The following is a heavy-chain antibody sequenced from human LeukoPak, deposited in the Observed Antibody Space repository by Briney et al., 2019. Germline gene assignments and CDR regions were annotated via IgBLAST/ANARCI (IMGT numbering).Heavy chain of an antibody. J-gene: IGHJ4*02. D-gene: IGHD3-22*01. V-gene: IGHV3-74*01. CDR2: INSDGRST. CDR1: GFTFSSYW. Sequence: GGSLRLSCAASGFTFSSYWMHWVRQAPGKGLVWVSRINSDGRSTSYADSVKGRFTISRDNAKNTLYLQMNSLRAEDTAVYYCAKAHSSGYYELFDYWGQGTLVTVSS. CDR3: AKAHSSGYYELFDY.